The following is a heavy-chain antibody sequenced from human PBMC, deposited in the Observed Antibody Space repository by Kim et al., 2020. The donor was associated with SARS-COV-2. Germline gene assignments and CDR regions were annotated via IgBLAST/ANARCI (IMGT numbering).Heavy chain of an antibody. CDR1: GGSISSSNW. V-gene: IGHV4-4*02. D-gene: IGHD3-10*01. J-gene: IGHJ4*02. CDR2: IYHSGST. CDR3: ARERGSNDYYGSGSHDY. Sequence: SETLSLTCAVSGGSISSSNWWSWVRQPPGKGLEWIGEIYHSGSTNYNPSLKSRVTISVDKSKNQFSLKLSSVTAADTAVYYCARERGSNDYYGSGSHDYWGQGTLVTVSS.